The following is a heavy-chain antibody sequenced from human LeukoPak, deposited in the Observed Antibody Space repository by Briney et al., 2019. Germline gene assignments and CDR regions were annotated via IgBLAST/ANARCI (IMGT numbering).Heavy chain of an antibody. CDR1: GYTFTGYC. CDR3: ARVLGYSSSSYYYYYYYYMDV. Sequence: ASVKVSCKASGYTFTGYCMHWVRQAPGQGLEWMGRINPNSGGTNYAQKFQGRVTMTRDTSISTAYMELSRLRSDDTAVYYCARVLGYSSSSYYYYYYYYMDVWGKGTTVTVSS. J-gene: IGHJ6*03. V-gene: IGHV1-2*06. D-gene: IGHD6-6*01. CDR2: INPNSGGT.